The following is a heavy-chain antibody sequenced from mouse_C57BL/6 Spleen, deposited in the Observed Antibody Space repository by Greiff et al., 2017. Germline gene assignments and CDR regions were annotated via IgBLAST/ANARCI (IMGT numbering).Heavy chain of an antibody. V-gene: IGHV2-2*01. CDR2: IWSGGST. CDR1: GFSLTSYG. CDR3: ARSAGSSYFDY. Sequence: QVQLKESGPGLVQPSQSLSITCTVSGFSLTSYGVHWVRQSPGKGLEWLGVIWSGGSTDYNAAFISRLSISKDNSTSQVFLKMNRLQADDTAIYYCARSAGSSYFDYWGQGTTLTVSS. J-gene: IGHJ2*01. D-gene: IGHD1-1*01.